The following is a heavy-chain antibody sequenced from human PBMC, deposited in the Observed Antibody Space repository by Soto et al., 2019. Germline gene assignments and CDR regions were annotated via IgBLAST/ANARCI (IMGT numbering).Heavy chain of an antibody. Sequence: QVQLEQSGAEVKKPGSSVKLSCKSSGGTFSSYRISWVRQAPGQGLEWMGGLMPIFATPKYAQKFQGRVTISADESTSTAYLEVRSLTSDDTAVYYCAREVSSSRFDSWGQGTLVTVSS. CDR3: AREVSSSRFDS. CDR1: GGTFSSYR. J-gene: IGHJ4*02. V-gene: IGHV1-69*01. CDR2: LMPIFATP. D-gene: IGHD2-2*01.